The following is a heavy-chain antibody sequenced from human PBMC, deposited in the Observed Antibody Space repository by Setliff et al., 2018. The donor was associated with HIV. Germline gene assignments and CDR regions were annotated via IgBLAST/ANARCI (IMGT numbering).Heavy chain of an antibody. CDR3: AREVDVVTTSDAFDI. D-gene: IGHD2-21*02. J-gene: IGHJ3*02. CDR2: INRSGSA. V-gene: IGHV4-34*01. Sequence: SETLSLTCAVYGGSFSGHSWTWIRQPPGKGLEWIGEINRSGSANYNRSLKSRVTISLDTSMNQFSLKLTSVTAADTAVYYCAREVDVVTTSDAFDIWGQGTMVT. CDR1: GGSFSGHS.